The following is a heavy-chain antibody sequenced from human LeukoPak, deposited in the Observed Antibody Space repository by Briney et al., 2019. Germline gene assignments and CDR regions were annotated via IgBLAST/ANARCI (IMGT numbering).Heavy chain of an antibody. Sequence: PSETLSLTCTVSGGSISSYYWSWIRQPPGKGLESIGYIYYSGSTNYNPSLKSRVTISVDTSKNQFSLKLSSVTAADTAVYYCARGYSYGPYYYYYYMDVWGKGTTVTVSS. J-gene: IGHJ6*03. D-gene: IGHD5-18*01. CDR2: IYYSGST. V-gene: IGHV4-59*01. CDR3: ARGYSYGPYYYYYYMDV. CDR1: GGSISSYY.